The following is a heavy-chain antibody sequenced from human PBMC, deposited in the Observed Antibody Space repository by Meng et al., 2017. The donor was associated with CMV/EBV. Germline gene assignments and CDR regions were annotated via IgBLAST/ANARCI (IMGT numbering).Heavy chain of an antibody. CDR3: ARDRIAVAGTSGSFDY. Sequence: GGSLRLSCAASGFTFSSYAMHWVRQAPGKGLEWVAVISHDGSNKYYADSVKGRFTISRDNSKNTLYLQMNSLRAEDTAVYYCARDRIAVAGTSGSFDYWGQGTLVTVSS. CDR1: GFTFSSYA. V-gene: IGHV3-30*04. J-gene: IGHJ4*02. CDR2: ISHDGSNK. D-gene: IGHD6-19*01.